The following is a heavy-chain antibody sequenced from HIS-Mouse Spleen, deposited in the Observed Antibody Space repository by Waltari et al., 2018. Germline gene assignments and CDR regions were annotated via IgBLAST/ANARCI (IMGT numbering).Heavy chain of an antibody. CDR3: ARGYSGSFPYGY. J-gene: IGHJ4*02. D-gene: IGHD1-26*01. V-gene: IGHV1-2*02. CDR2: INPNSGGT. Sequence: QVQLVQSGAEVKKPGASVKFSCKASGYPFTGYYMHWVAQAPGEGLEWMGWINPNSGGTNYAQKFQGRVTMTRDTSISTAYMELSRLRSDDTAVYYCARGYSGSFPYGYWGQGTLVTVSS. CDR1: GYPFTGYY.